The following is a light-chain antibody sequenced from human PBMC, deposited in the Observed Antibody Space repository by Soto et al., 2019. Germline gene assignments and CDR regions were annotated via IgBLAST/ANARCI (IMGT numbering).Light chain of an antibody. V-gene: IGKV2-28*01. Sequence: DIVVTQSPLSLPVTPGEPASISCRSSQSLLHSNGYNYLDWYRQKPGQSPQLLIYLGANRASGVPDRFSGSGSGTDFTLKISRVEAEDVGLYYCMQALQAPLTFGQGTKVEI. J-gene: IGKJ1*01. CDR3: MQALQAPLT. CDR2: LGA. CDR1: QSLLHSNGYNY.